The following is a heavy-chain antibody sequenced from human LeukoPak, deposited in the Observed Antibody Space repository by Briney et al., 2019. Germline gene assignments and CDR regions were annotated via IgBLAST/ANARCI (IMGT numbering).Heavy chain of an antibody. CDR2: INHSGST. V-gene: IGHV4-34*01. Sequence: PSETLSLTCAVYGGSFSGYYWSWIRQPPGKGLEWIGEINHSGSTNYNPSLKSRVTISVDTSKNQFSLKLSSVTAADTAVYYCARDEDIGRAFDIWGQGTMVTVSS. CDR1: GGSFSGYY. CDR3: ARDEDIGRAFDI. J-gene: IGHJ3*02. D-gene: IGHD5-12*01.